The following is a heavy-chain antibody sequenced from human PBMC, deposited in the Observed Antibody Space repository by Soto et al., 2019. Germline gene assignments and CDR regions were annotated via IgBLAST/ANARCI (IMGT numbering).Heavy chain of an antibody. CDR2: ISYDGSNK. D-gene: IGHD1-1*01. CDR3: VKDIPDQLSFEY. Sequence: PAGSLRLSCAASVFTFSIHAMHCVRQAPGKGLEWVAVISYDGSNKYHADSVKGRFTIYRDNYKNTLYLQMNSLRVEDTAMYYWVKDIPDQLSFEYLGQGTLVNGSS. V-gene: IGHV3-30*18. J-gene: IGHJ4*02. CDR1: VFTFSIHA.